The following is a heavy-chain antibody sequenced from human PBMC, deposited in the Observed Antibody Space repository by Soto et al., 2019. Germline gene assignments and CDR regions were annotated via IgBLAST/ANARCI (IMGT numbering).Heavy chain of an antibody. V-gene: IGHV3-48*02. CDR3: ARDPKSGHRKLYFDY. CDR2: VSGSGNTQ. Sequence: GGSLRLSCVASGFSFRSYSMNWVRQAPGKGPEWVAYVSGSGNTQYYADSVKGRFTISRDNAKQSLYLQLNSLRDEDTAVYYCARDPKSGHRKLYFDYWGQGALVTVSS. D-gene: IGHD1-26*01. J-gene: IGHJ4*02. CDR1: GFSFRSYS.